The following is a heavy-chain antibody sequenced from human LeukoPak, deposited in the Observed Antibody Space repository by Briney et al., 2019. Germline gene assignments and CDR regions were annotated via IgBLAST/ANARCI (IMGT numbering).Heavy chain of an antibody. V-gene: IGHV4-39*01. CDR2: TYYSGST. J-gene: IGHJ4*02. CDR3: ASTGVGASSSDFDY. D-gene: IGHD1-26*01. Sequence: PSETLSLTCTVSGGSITSSSYYWGWIRQPPGKGLEWIGSTYYSGSTYYNPFLKSRVTISVDTSKNQFSLKLSSVTAADAAVYYCASTGVGASSSDFDYWGQGTLVTVSS. CDR1: GGSITSSSYY.